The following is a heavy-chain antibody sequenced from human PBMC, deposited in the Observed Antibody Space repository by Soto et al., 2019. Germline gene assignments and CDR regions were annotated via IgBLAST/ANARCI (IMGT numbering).Heavy chain of an antibody. CDR2: IWYDGSNK. CDR3: ARDLWGRSGYDLTLGY. CDR1: GFTFSSYG. J-gene: IGHJ4*02. V-gene: IGHV3-33*01. Sequence: GGSLRLSCAASGFTFSSYGMHWVRQAPGKGLEWVAVIWYDGSNKYYADSVKGRFTISRDNSKNTLYLQMNSLRAEDTAVYYCARDLWGRSGYDLTLGYWGQGTLVTVSS. D-gene: IGHD5-12*01.